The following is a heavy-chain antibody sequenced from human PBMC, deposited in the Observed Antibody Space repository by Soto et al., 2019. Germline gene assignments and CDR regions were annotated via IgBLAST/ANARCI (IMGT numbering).Heavy chain of an antibody. V-gene: IGHV4-31*03. CDR1: GGSISSGGYY. CDR2: IYYSGST. Sequence: QVQLQESGPGLVKPSQTLSLTCTVSGGSISSGGYYWSWIRQHPGKGLEWIGYIYYSGSTYYNPALKSRVSLSVDTSKHQFSLKLSSVTAADTALYYCARSLVATITYFDYWGQGTLVTVSS. D-gene: IGHD5-12*01. CDR3: ARSLVATITYFDY. J-gene: IGHJ4*02.